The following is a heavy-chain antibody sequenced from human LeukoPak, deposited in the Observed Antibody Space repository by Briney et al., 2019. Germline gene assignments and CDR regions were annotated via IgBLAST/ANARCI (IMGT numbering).Heavy chain of an antibody. CDR2: ISGTGDRT. J-gene: IGHJ5*02. CDR3: AKELGGGLEAADWFDP. CDR1: GFTFSKCD. V-gene: IGHV3-23*01. Sequence: TGGSLRLSCAASGFTFSKCDMAWVRQAPGKGLEWVSSISGTGDRTWYADPVKGRFTISRDNLKNPLYLEMNNLRAEDTALYFCAKELGGGLEAADWFDPWGQGTLVTVSS. D-gene: IGHD6-25*01.